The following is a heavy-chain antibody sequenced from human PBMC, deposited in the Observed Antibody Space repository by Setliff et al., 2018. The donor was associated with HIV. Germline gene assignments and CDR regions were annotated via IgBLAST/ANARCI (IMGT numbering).Heavy chain of an antibody. CDR2: ISYDGSNK. J-gene: IGHJ4*02. V-gene: IGHV3-30*18. D-gene: IGHD5-12*01. CDR1: GFTFSSYG. Sequence: PGGSLRLSCAASGFTFSSYGMHWVRQAPGKGLEWVAVISYDGSNKYYADSVKGRFTISRDNSKNTLYLQMNSLRAEDTAVYYCAKDPHGPRDGYIQYYFDYWGQGTLVTVSS. CDR3: AKDPHGPRDGYIQYYFDY.